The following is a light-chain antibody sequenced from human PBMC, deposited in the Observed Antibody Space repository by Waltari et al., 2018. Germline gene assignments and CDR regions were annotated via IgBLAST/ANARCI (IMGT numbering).Light chain of an antibody. CDR1: QGIHDN. CDR3: QQYNRWPPLT. Sequence: EVIMTQSPATLSVSPGDRVTLSCRASQGIHDNLAGYHQKPGQAPRLRIYVASTRATAVPARFRGSGSGTEFTLTISSLQSEDFGVYYCQQYNRWPPLTFGGGTKVDIK. J-gene: IGKJ4*01. CDR2: VAS. V-gene: IGKV3-15*01.